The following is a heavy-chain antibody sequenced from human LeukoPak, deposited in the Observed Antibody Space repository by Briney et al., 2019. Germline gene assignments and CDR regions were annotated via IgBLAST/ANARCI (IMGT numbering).Heavy chain of an antibody. CDR1: GGSISSYY. V-gene: IGHV4-59*01. D-gene: IGHD4-17*01. Sequence: SETLSLTCTVSGGSISSYYWSWIRQPPGKGLEWIGYIYYSGSTNYNPSLKSRVTISVDTSKNQFSLKLSSVTAADTAVYYCARDRYGDYVFSIADYYYGMDVWGQGTTVTVS. J-gene: IGHJ6*02. CDR3: ARDRYGDYVFSIADYYYGMDV. CDR2: IYYSGST.